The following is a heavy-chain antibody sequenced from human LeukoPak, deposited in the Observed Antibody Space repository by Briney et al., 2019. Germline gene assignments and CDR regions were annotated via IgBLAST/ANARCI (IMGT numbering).Heavy chain of an antibody. CDR3: ARHSMVRGVHIFTYYYYYMDV. CDR2: IYSGGST. D-gene: IGHD3-10*01. V-gene: IGHV3-53*01. Sequence: GGSLRLSCAASGFTVSSNYMSWVRQAPGKGLEWVSIIYSGGSTFYADSVKGRFTISRDNSKNTLYLQMNSLRAEDTAVYYCARHSMVRGVHIFTYYYYYMDVWGKGTTVTISS. CDR1: GFTVSSNY. J-gene: IGHJ6*03.